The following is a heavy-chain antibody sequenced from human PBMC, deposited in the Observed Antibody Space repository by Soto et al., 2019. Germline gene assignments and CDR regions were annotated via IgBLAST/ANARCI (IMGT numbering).Heavy chain of an antibody. CDR2: IYPGDSDT. Sequence: GESLKISCKGSGYSFTSYWIGWVRQMPGKGLEWMGIIYPGDSDTRYSPSFQGQVTISADKSISTAYLQWSSLKASDTAMYYCARSGDYDFWSGYYSPYYYGMDVWGQGTTVTVSS. D-gene: IGHD3-3*01. V-gene: IGHV5-51*01. J-gene: IGHJ6*02. CDR3: ARSGDYDFWSGYYSPYYYGMDV. CDR1: GYSFTSYW.